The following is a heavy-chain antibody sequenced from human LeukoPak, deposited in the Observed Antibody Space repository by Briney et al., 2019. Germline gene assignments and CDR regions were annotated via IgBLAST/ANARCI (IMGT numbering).Heavy chain of an antibody. CDR1: GFTFSSYW. CDR2: IKADDTEE. J-gene: IGHJ2*01. V-gene: IGHV3-7*01. D-gene: IGHD1-14*01. CDR3: ARGSPKLTRKWYFDL. Sequence: PGGPLRLSGAASGFTFSSYWMSWVRQAPGKGLEGVANIKADDTEEDYVDSVKGRFTISRDNAKNSLYLQLNSLRAEDTAVYYCARGSPKLTRKWYFDLWGRGTLVTVSS.